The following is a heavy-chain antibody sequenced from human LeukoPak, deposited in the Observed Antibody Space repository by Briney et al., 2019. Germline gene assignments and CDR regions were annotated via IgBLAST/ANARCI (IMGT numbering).Heavy chain of an antibody. CDR3: AKKYPNSSGYYWDY. J-gene: IGHJ4*02. Sequence: PGGSLRLSCAASGFTFSSYAMTWVRQAPGEGLEWVSTISGSATGTYYADSVKGRFTISSDNSKNTLYLQMNSLRAEDTAVYYCAKKYPNSSGYYWDYWGQGTLVTVSS. V-gene: IGHV3-23*01. CDR1: GFTFSSYA. D-gene: IGHD3-22*01. CDR2: ISGSATGT.